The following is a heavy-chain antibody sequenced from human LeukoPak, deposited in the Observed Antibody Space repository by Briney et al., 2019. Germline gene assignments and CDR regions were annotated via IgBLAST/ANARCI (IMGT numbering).Heavy chain of an antibody. CDR2: IYHSGST. CDR3: AREHVWGCYRASYFDY. Sequence: PSGTLSLTCAVSGGSNSSSNWWSWVRQPPGKGLEWIGEIYHSGSTNYNPSLKSRVTISVDKSKNQFSLKLSSVTAADTAVYYCAREHVWGCYRASYFDYWGQGTLVTVSS. J-gene: IGHJ4*02. CDR1: GGSNSSSNW. V-gene: IGHV4-4*02. D-gene: IGHD3-16*02.